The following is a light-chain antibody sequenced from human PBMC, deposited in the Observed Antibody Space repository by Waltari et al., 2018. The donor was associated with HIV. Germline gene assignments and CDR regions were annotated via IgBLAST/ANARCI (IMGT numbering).Light chain of an antibody. V-gene: IGLV2-14*01. CDR2: EVT. J-gene: IGLJ2*01. CDR3: SSYTRRGTVV. Sequence: QSALTQPASVSGSPGQSLVLPCTGSSSDIPYYDYVHWYQQYPGQPPKALIYEVTSRPSGTSSRFSGSKSATTAFLAISKLQTDDEADYFCSSYTRRGTVVFGGGTRLTVL. CDR1: SSDIPYYDY.